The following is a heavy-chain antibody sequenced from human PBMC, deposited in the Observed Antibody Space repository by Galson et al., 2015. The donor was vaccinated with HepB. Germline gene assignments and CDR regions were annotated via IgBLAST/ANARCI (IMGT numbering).Heavy chain of an antibody. D-gene: IGHD6-19*01. Sequence: SLRLSCAASGFTFSQLTMNRVRQAPGQGLEWVSAVGGSGINTHYADSVTGRFIVSRDNSKNTLYLQMNSLRVDDTAVYYCAKADRPSYYSLDVWGQGTTVTVSS. V-gene: IGHV3-23*01. CDR3: AKADRPSYYSLDV. CDR2: VGGSGINT. CDR1: GFTFSQLT. J-gene: IGHJ6*02.